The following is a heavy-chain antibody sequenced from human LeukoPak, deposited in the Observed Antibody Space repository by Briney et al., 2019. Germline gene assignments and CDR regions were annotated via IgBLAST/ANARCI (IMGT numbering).Heavy chain of an antibody. D-gene: IGHD3-22*01. CDR3: ARHSKYYYDSSGSYVGYFQH. CDR1: GGSIDSTNY. J-gene: IGHJ1*01. V-gene: IGHV4-4*02. CDR2: IAHDGTR. Sequence: SGTLSLTCGVSGGSIDSTNYWSWVRQAPGKGLEWIGEIAHDGTRNYNPSLRSRVAMSFDRANNYFSLSLTAVTAADTAVYYCARHSKYYYDSSGSYVGYFQHWGQGTLVTVSS.